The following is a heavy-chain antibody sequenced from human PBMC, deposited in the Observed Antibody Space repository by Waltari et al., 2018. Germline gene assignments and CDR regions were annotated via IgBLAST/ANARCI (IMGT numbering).Heavy chain of an antibody. J-gene: IGHJ3*02. CDR2: ISLDGGRT. D-gene: IGHD1-1*01. CDR3: SKDLGGSYQLHSFHI. V-gene: IGHV3-43*01. Sequence: EVDLVESGGGVVQPGGSLRLSCAASGFMLDAYTMHWVRQAPGKGLEWVALISLDGGRTSYADSVKGRFTISRDNKKKSLYLQMNSLTSQDSALYYCSKDLGGSYQLHSFHIWGQGTMVTVSS. CDR1: GFMLDAYT.